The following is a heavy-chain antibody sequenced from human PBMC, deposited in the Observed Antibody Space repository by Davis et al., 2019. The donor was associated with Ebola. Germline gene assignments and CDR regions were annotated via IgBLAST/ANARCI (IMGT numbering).Heavy chain of an antibody. D-gene: IGHD3-3*01. V-gene: IGHV3-23*01. J-gene: IGHJ6*02. CDR3: ANGGVVNRHYYYYGMDV. CDR1: GFTFSSYA. CDR2: ISGSGGST. Sequence: GESLKISCAASGFTFSSYAMSWVRQAPGKGLEWVSAISGSGGSTYYADSVKGRFTISRDNSKNTLYLQMNSLRAEDTAVYYCANGGVVNRHYYYYGMDVWGQGTTVTVSS.